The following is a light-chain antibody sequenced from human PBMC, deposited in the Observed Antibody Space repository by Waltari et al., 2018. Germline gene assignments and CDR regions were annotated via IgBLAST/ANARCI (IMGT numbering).Light chain of an antibody. Sequence: DIQMTQSPSSVSASVGDRVTITCRASQSISSWWAWYQQKPGKAPSLMIYDASRLESGVPSRFSGSGSGTEFTLTISSLQPDDFATYYCQQYNSYRTFGQGTKLGIK. J-gene: IGKJ1*01. CDR3: QQYNSYRT. CDR1: QSISSW. CDR2: DAS. V-gene: IGKV1-5*01.